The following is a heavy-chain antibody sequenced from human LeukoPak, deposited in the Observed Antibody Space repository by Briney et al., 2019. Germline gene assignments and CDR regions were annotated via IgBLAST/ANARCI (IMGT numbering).Heavy chain of an antibody. CDR2: ISNDGGGT. V-gene: IGHV3-23*01. Sequence: GGSLRLSCAASGFIFNSYGLVWVRQAPGKGLEWVSAISNDGGGTTYADFVKGRFSVSRDNSKNTLFLQMNSLRAEGTALYYCAKGSSGYFFDLWGQGTLVTVSS. CDR3: AKGSSGYFFDL. D-gene: IGHD3-22*01. J-gene: IGHJ4*02. CDR1: GFIFNSYG.